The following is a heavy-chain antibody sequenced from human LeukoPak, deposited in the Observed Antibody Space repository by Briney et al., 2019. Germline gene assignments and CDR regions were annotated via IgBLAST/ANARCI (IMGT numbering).Heavy chain of an antibody. D-gene: IGHD6-25*01. V-gene: IGHV4-39*01. Sequence: PSETLSLTCTVSGGSISSSSYYWGWIRQPPGKGLEWIGSIYYSGSTYYNPSLKSRVTISVDTSKNQFSLKLSSVTAADTAVYYCASRRAAAAYYYYYMDVWGKGTTVTVSS. J-gene: IGHJ6*03. CDR2: IYYSGST. CDR3: ASRRAAAAYYYYYMDV. CDR1: GGSISSSSYY.